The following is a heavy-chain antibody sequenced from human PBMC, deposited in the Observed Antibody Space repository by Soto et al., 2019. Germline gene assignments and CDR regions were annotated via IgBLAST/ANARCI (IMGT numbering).Heavy chain of an antibody. CDR3: ARESSPCSGGSCYSILDY. D-gene: IGHD2-15*01. V-gene: IGHV3-7*01. CDR2: IKQDGSEK. Sequence: GGSLRLSCAASGFTFSSYWMSWVRQAPGKGLEWVANIKQDGSEKYYVDSVKGRFTISRDNAKNSLYLQMNSLRAEDTAVYYCARESSPCSGGSCYSILDYWGQGTLVTVSS. J-gene: IGHJ4*02. CDR1: GFTFSSYW.